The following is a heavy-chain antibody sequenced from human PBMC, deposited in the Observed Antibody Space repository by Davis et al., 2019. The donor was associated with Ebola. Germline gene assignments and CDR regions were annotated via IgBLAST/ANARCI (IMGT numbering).Heavy chain of an antibody. V-gene: IGHV3-23*01. Sequence: GESLKIPCAASGFLFSSYALSWVRQAPGRGLEWVSSLSASGGATFYADSVKGRIVMSRDNSNDTLYLRMNNLRAEDTAIYYCAKDLTSYYGSGDFFDYWGQGILVTVSS. J-gene: IGHJ4*02. CDR3: AKDLTSYYGSGDFFDY. CDR1: GFLFSSYA. D-gene: IGHD3-10*01. CDR2: LSASGGAT.